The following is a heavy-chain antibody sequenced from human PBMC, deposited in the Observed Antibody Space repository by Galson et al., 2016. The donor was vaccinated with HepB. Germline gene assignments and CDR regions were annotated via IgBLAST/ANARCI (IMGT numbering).Heavy chain of an antibody. Sequence: SETLSLTCAVYGGSFSGYYWSWIRQPPGKGLEWIGEINHSGSTNYNPSLKSRVTISVDTSKNQFSLKLSSVTAADTAVYYCARQLNYDSSGYRAEYFHHWGQGTLVTVSS. D-gene: IGHD3-22*01. CDR2: INHSGST. J-gene: IGHJ1*01. CDR3: ARQLNYDSSGYRAEYFHH. CDR1: GGSFSGYY. V-gene: IGHV4-34*01.